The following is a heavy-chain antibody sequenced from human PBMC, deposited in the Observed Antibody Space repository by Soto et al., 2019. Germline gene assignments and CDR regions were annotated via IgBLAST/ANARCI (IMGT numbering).Heavy chain of an antibody. CDR2: ISSSSSYI. V-gene: IGHV3-21*01. CDR1: GFTFSSYS. CDR3: ARGHPTIFGVFIFDAFDI. D-gene: IGHD3-3*01. Sequence: GGSLRLSCAASGFTFSSYSMNWVRQAPGKGLEWVSSISSSSSYIYYADSVKGRFTISRDNAKNSLYLQMNSLRAEDTAVYYCARGHPTIFGVFIFDAFDIWGQGTMVTVSS. J-gene: IGHJ3*02.